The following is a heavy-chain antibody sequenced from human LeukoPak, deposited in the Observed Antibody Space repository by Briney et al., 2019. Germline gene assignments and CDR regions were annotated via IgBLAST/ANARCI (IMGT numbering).Heavy chain of an antibody. D-gene: IGHD6-6*01. V-gene: IGHV3-48*01. J-gene: IGHJ4*02. Sequence: PGGSLRLSCAASGFTFSNYAMNWVRQAPGKGLEWVSYISNSGNTIYYADSVKGRFTISRDNARNLLYLQMNSLRAEDTAVYYCARAYSSASRISDYWGQGTLVTVSS. CDR1: GFTFSNYA. CDR2: ISNSGNTI. CDR3: ARAYSSASRISDY.